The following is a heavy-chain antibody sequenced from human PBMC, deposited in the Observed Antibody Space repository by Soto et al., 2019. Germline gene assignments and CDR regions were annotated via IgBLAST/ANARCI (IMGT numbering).Heavy chain of an antibody. CDR3: AKDMELMVANAFDY. CDR1: GFTFDDYT. J-gene: IGHJ4*02. CDR2: IAWDGGRT. D-gene: IGHD5-12*01. V-gene: IGHV3-43*01. Sequence: PGGSLRLSCAASGFTFDDYTMHWVRQAPGKGLEWVSLIAWDGGRTYYADSVKGRFTISRDNSKNSLFLQMDSLTTEDTALYYCAKDMELMVANAFDYWGLGTLVTVSS.